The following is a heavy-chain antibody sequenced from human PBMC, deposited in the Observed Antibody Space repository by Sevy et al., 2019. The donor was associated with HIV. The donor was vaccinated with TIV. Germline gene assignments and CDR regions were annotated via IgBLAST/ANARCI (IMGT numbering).Heavy chain of an antibody. CDR3: AGDLGVQLWLPRDYYYYGMDV. CDR1: GFTFSSYA. J-gene: IGHJ6*02. D-gene: IGHD5-18*01. CDR2: ISYDGSNK. V-gene: IGHV3-30-3*01. Sequence: GGSLRLSCAASGFTFSSYAMHWVRQAPGKGLEWVAVISYDGSNKYYADSVKGRFTISRDNSKNTLYLQMNSLRAEDTAVYYCAGDLGVQLWLPRDYYYYGMDVWGQGTTVTVSS.